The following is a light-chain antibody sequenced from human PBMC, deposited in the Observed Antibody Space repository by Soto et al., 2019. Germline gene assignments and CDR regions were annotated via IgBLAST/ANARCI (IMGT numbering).Light chain of an antibody. CDR2: GAS. Sequence: EIVLTQSPATLSLSPVERATLSCRASQSVSSYLAWYQQKPGQAPRLLIYGASSRATGIPDRFSGSGSGTGFTLTISRLEPEDFAVYYCQQYSTSPTFGEGTRLEIK. CDR3: QQYSTSPT. V-gene: IGKV3-20*01. CDR1: QSVSSY. J-gene: IGKJ5*01.